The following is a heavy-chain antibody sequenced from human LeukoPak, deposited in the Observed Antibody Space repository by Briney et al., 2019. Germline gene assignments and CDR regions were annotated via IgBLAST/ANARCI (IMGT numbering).Heavy chain of an antibody. CDR1: GFTFSRYD. CDR2: VRFDGRET. Sequence: GGSLRLSCVASGFTFSRYDMHWVRQAPGKGLEWLAFVRFDGRETFYADSVQGRFTISRDNSKNTLYLQMNSLRAEDTAVYYCAREYYGSGSFDYWGQGTLVTVSS. CDR3: AREYYGSGSFDY. V-gene: IGHV3-30*02. D-gene: IGHD3-10*01. J-gene: IGHJ4*02.